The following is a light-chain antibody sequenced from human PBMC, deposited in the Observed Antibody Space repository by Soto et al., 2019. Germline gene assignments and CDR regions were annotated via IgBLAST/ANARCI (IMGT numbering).Light chain of an antibody. Sequence: EVVLTPSPGTLSLSAGARATLSCRASQSVSSNYVAWYQHKPGQAPRLLIFGASTTATGIPDRFSGSGSGTDFTLTISRLEPEDFAVYYCQQYGSSPTFGGGTKVDIK. CDR1: QSVSSNY. CDR3: QQYGSSPT. CDR2: GAS. V-gene: IGKV3-20*01. J-gene: IGKJ4*01.